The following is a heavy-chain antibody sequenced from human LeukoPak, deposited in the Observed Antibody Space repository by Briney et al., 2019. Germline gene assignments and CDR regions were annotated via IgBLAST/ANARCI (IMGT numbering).Heavy chain of an antibody. CDR2: IYYSGST. J-gene: IGHJ6*02. CDR3: ARDLGPIPYYYYGMDV. CDR1: GGSINSDY. D-gene: IGHD3-16*01. Sequence: SETLSLTCTVSGGSINSDYWSWVRQPPGKGLEWIGYIYYSGSTNYNPSLKSRVTISVDTSKNQFSLKLSSVTAADTAVYYCARDLGPIPYYYYGMDVWGQGTTVTVSS. V-gene: IGHV4-59*01.